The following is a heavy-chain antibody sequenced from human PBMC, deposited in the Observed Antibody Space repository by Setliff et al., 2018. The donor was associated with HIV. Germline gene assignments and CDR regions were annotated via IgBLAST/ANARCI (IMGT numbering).Heavy chain of an antibody. V-gene: IGHV1-2*02. D-gene: IGHD3-16*01. Sequence: ASVKVSCKASGYTFTDYYIQWVRQAPGQGLEWMGWINAESGDTNYAEKFLGRVTMTRKTSINTAYMELGSLTSDDTAFYYCASAGEMLTGKFYYWAQGTLVTVSS. CDR1: GYTFTDYY. CDR2: INAESGDT. CDR3: ASAGEMLTGKFYY. J-gene: IGHJ4*02.